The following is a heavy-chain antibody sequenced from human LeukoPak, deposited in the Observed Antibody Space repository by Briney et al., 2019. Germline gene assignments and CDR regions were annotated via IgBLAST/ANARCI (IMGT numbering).Heavy chain of an antibody. Sequence: ASVKVSCKASGYTFTSYGISWVRQASGQGLEWMGWISAYNGNTNYAQKLQGRVTMTTDTSTSTAYMELRSLRSDDTAVYYCARDHPGRVWFTMVRGVTPLFDYWGQGTLVTVSS. J-gene: IGHJ4*02. D-gene: IGHD3-10*01. CDR3: ARDHPGRVWFTMVRGVTPLFDY. V-gene: IGHV1-18*01. CDR1: GYTFTSYG. CDR2: ISAYNGNT.